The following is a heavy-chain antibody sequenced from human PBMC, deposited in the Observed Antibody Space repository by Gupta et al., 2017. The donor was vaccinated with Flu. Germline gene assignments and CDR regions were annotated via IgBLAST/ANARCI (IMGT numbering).Heavy chain of an antibody. D-gene: IGHD2-8*01. CDR3: ARGYTNSSGGFDY. Sequence: QVQLQESGPGLVKPSETLPLTCTVSGGPISTYYWTWIRQPPGKGLEWMGYIYYSGNTKYSPSLKSRVTISVDTSKNQFSLKLNSVTAADTTVYYCARGYTNSSGGFDYWGQGTLVTVSS. CDR1: GGPISTYY. CDR2: IYYSGNT. V-gene: IGHV4-59*01. J-gene: IGHJ4*02.